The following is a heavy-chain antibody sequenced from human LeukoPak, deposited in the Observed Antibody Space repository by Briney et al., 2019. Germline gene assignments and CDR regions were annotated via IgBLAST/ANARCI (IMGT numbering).Heavy chain of an antibody. CDR2: ISYDGSNK. CDR3: ATTTLGGSYPFDY. V-gene: IGHV3-30-3*01. D-gene: IGHD1-26*01. J-gene: IGHJ4*02. Sequence: GRSLRLSCAASGFTFSSYAMHRVRQAPGKGLEWVAVISYDGSNKYYADSVKGRFTISRDNSKNTLYLQMNSLRAEDTAVYYCATTTLGGSYPFDYWGQGTLVTVSS. CDR1: GFTFSSYA.